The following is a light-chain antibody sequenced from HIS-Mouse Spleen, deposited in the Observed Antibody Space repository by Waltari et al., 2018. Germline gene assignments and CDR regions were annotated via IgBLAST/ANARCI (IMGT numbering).Light chain of an antibody. J-gene: IGLJ1*01. CDR1: TSDVGVYNY. Sequence: QSALTQPASVSGSPGQSITISCTGTTSDVGVYNYVSWYQQHPGKAPTLMIYDVSNRPSGVSNRFSGSKSGNTASLTISGLQAEDEADYYCSSYTSSSTLVFGTGTKVTVL. CDR2: DVS. CDR3: SSYTSSSTLV. V-gene: IGLV2-14*03.